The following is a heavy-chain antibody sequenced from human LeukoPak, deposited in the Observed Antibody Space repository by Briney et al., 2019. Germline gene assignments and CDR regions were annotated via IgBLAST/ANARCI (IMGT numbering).Heavy chain of an antibody. CDR3: SGGLCAFDM. Sequence: SETLSLTCGVSGGSFSFYYWSWIRQPPGKGLDWIGVISQSGSSYYNPSLMRRVHISLVTCENQFSLELGSVTAADTGVDYCSGGLCAFDMWGQGTMVSVSS. V-gene: IGHV4-34*01. CDR2: ISQSGSS. J-gene: IGHJ3*02. CDR1: GGSFSFYY.